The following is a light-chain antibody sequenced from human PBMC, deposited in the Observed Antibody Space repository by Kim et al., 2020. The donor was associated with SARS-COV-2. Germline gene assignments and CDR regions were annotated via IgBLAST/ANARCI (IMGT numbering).Light chain of an antibody. V-gene: IGKV1-9*01. CDR3: QQLDTPAWT. CDR1: QSSRSY. J-gene: IGKJ1*01. Sequence: ASMGDRVAITCRASQSSRSYVAWYQQKPGKAPKLLIYAASTLHSGVPSRFSGRGSGTDFTLTITNLQPEDCATYYCQQLDTPAWTFGPGTKVDIK. CDR2: AAS.